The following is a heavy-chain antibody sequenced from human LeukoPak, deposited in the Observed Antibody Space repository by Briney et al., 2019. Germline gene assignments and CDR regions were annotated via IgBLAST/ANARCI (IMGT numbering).Heavy chain of an antibody. V-gene: IGHV3-30*09. CDR2: ISHDGNNK. Sequence: PGGSLRLSCAASGFTFSSNVMHWVRLAPGKGLQWVAGISHDGNNKYYADSVKGRFAISRDNSKNALYLQMNSLRAEDTAVYYCARYTAMTHFDYWGQGTLVTVSS. CDR1: GFTFSSNV. D-gene: IGHD5-18*01. CDR3: ARYTAMTHFDY. J-gene: IGHJ4*02.